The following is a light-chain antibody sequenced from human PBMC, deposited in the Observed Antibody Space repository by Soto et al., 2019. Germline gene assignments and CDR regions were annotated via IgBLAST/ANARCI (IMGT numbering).Light chain of an antibody. J-gene: IGKJ5*01. CDR1: QSVSSY. CDR3: QQRNNWPPIT. Sequence: IVLTHSPVTLSLSPWYRSTLSCRSSQSVSSYLAWYQQRPGQAPRLLIYDASNRATGIPARFSGSGSGTDFTLTIDNLEPEDFAIYYCQQRNNWPPITFGQGTRLEI. CDR2: DAS. V-gene: IGKV3-11*01.